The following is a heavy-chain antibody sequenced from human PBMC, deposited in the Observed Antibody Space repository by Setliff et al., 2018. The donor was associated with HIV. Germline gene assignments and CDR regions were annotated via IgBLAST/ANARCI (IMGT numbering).Heavy chain of an antibody. D-gene: IGHD3-3*01. Sequence: KSSDTLSLTCSVSGDSVTSGGFFWSWIRQRPEKGLEWIGHMFYSGTTYYSPSLKSRVRISRDTSENQFSLKLTSVTAADTAVYYCARITIFVPGNPYFYGMDVWGQGTTVTVSS. CDR3: ARITIFVPGNPYFYGMDV. CDR1: GDSVTSGGFF. V-gene: IGHV4-31*03. J-gene: IGHJ6*02. CDR2: MFYSGTT.